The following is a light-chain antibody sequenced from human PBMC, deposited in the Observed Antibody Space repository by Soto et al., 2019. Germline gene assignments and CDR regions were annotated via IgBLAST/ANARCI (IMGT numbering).Light chain of an antibody. CDR1: QSVSSNY. CDR2: GAS. CDR3: QQYGTSAPIT. V-gene: IGKV3-20*01. Sequence: EIVLTQSPGTLSLSPGERATLSCRASQSVSSNYLAWYQKKPGQAPSLLIYGASSRATGIPDRFSGSGSGTDIPLTISRLESEEFATHYCQQYGTSAPITFGQGTRLEIE. J-gene: IGKJ5*01.